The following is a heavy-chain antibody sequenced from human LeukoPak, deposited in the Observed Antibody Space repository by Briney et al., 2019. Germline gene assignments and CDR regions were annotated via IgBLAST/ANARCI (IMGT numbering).Heavy chain of an antibody. D-gene: IGHD5-18*01. CDR3: ARDDGYSYGYLDC. J-gene: IGHJ4*02. CDR2: ISSSSSYI. CDR1: GFTFSSYS. V-gene: IGHV3-21*01. Sequence: GGSLRLSCAASGFTFSSYSMNWVRQAPGKGLEWVSSISSSSSYIYYADSVKGRFTISRDNAKNSLYLQMNSLRAEDTAVYYCARDDGYSYGYLDCWGQGTLVTVSS.